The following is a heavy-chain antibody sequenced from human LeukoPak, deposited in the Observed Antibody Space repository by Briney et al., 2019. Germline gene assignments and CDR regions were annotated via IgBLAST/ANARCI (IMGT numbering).Heavy chain of an antibody. CDR1: GFTFSSYA. J-gene: IGHJ4*02. Sequence: GGSLRLSCAASGFTFSSYAMSWVRQAPGKGPEWVSAISGSGGSTYYADSVKGRFTISRDNSKNTLYLQMNSLRAEDTAVYYCAKYAAFNDYGDKDYWGQGTLVTVSS. V-gene: IGHV3-23*01. CDR3: AKYAAFNDYGDKDY. CDR2: ISGSGGST. D-gene: IGHD4-17*01.